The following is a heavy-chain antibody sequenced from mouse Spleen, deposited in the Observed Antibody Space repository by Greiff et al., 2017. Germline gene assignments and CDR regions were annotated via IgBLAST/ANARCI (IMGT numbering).Heavy chain of an antibody. CDR1: GYTFTDYY. CDR3: ARMITTNLYFDV. Sequence: VQLKESGPVLVKPGASVKMSCKASGYTFTDYYMNWVKQSPGKSLEWIGVINPYNGGTSYNQKFKGKATLTVDKPSSTAYMELNSLTSEDSAVYYCARMITTNLYFDVWGAGTTVTVSS. J-gene: IGHJ1*01. CDR2: INPYNGGT. V-gene: IGHV1-19*01. D-gene: IGHD2-4*01.